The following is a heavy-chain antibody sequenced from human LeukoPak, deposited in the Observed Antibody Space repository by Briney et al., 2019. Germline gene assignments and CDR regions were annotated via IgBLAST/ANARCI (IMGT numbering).Heavy chain of an antibody. D-gene: IGHD6-19*01. V-gene: IGHV4-59*10. CDR1: GGSFSGYY. J-gene: IGHJ6*03. CDR3: AVHLSSGDYYYYYMDV. CDR2: IYTSGST. Sequence: PSETLSLTCAVYGGSFSGYYWSWIRQPAGKGLEWIGRIYTSGSTNYNPSLKSRVTMSVDTSKNQFSLKLSSVTAADTAVYYCAVHLSSGDYYYYYMDVWGKGTTVTVSS.